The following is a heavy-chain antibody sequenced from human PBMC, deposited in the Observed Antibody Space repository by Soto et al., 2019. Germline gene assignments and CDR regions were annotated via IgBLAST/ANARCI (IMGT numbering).Heavy chain of an antibody. CDR3: TTKPNGLYYFDH. D-gene: IGHD2-8*01. CDR1: GGSISSGGYY. Sequence: QVQLQESGPGLVKPSQTLSLTCTVSGGSISSGGYYWSWIRQHPGKGLEWIGYIYSSGITYYNPSLKSRVTMSVDMSKNQFSLRLSSVTAADTAVYYCTTKPNGLYYFDHWGQGTLVTVSS. V-gene: IGHV4-31*03. CDR2: IYSSGIT. J-gene: IGHJ4*02.